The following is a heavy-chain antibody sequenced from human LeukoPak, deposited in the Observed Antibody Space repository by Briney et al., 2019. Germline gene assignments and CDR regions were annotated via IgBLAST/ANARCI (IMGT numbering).Heavy chain of an antibody. CDR1: GFTFSSHW. J-gene: IGHJ4*02. Sequence: PGGSLRLSCAASGFTFSSHWMSWVRQAPGKGLEWVANIKQDGSEKYYVDSVKSRFTISRDNAKNSLYLQMNSLRAEDTGVYYCARDFSGATAYWGQGTLVTVSS. V-gene: IGHV3-7*01. CDR2: IKQDGSEK. D-gene: IGHD1-26*01. CDR3: ARDFSGATAY.